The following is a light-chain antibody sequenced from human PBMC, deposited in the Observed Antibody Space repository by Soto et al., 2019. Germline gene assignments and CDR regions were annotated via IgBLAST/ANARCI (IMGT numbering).Light chain of an antibody. Sequence: DVQLTQSPSSLSASIGDTVTITCRASHGISNYLAWFQQTPGQAPKSLVFAASNLQVGVPSRFSGSGSGTDFTLTIRSLQPEYFATYYCQQDKISPLTFGGGTKGEIK. CDR3: QQDKISPLT. J-gene: IGKJ4*01. CDR1: HGISNY. V-gene: IGKV1-16*01. CDR2: AAS.